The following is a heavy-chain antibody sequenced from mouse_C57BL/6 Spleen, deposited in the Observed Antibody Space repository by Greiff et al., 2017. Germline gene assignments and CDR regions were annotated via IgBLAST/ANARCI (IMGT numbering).Heavy chain of an antibody. D-gene: IGHD1-1*01. CDR2: LDPEDGDP. J-gene: IGHJ2*01. CDR1: GFNIKDYY. Sequence: VQLQQSGAELVRPGASVKLSCTASGFNIKDYYMHWVKQRPEQGLEWIGRLDPEDGDPEYAPKFPGQATMTADTSSHTAYLQLSSLTSEDTAVYYCTTGDSIITTVSPPEYGGQGTTRTVSS. V-gene: IGHV14-1*01. CDR3: TTGDSIITTVSPPEY.